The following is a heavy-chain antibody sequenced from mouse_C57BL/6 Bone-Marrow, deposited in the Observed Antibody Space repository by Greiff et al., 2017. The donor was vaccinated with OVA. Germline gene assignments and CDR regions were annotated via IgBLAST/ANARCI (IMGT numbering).Heavy chain of an antibody. D-gene: IGHD3-1*01. V-gene: IGHV5-15*01. CDR1: GFTFSDYG. CDR3: ARRGYEGFAY. J-gene: IGHJ3*01. Sequence: EVQLVESGGGLVQPGGSLKLSCAASGFTFSDYGMAWVRQAPRKGLEWVAFISNLAYSIYYADTVTGRFTISRENAKNTLYHEMSSLRSEDTAMYYCARRGYEGFAYWGQGTLVTVSA. CDR2: ISNLAYSI.